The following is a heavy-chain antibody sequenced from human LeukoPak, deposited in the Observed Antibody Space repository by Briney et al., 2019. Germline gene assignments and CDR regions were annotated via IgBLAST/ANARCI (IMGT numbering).Heavy chain of an antibody. CDR2: ISDVGGT. Sequence: GGSLRLSCAASGFTFSSYEMSWVRQAPGKGLERVSYISDVGGTHYADSVKGRFTISRDNAKNSLFLQMNSLRAEDTAVYYCARENSGYDGGFDYWGQGTLVTVSS. D-gene: IGHD5-12*01. J-gene: IGHJ4*02. CDR1: GFTFSSYE. CDR3: ARENSGYDGGFDY. V-gene: IGHV3-48*03.